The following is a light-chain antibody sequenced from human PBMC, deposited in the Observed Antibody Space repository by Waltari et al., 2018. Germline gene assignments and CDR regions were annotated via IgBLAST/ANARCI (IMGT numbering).Light chain of an antibody. Sequence: EIVMTQSPATLSVSPGERATLSCRARQSVSNNLAWYQQKPGQAPRLLIYGASTRATGIPARFSGSGSGTEFTLTISSLQSEDFAVYYCQQCNNWPRTFGQGTKVEIK. CDR2: GAS. CDR3: QQCNNWPRT. CDR1: QSVSNN. V-gene: IGKV3-15*01. J-gene: IGKJ1*01.